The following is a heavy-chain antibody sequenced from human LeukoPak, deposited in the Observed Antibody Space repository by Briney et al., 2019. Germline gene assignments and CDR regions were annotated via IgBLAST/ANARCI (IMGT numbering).Heavy chain of an antibody. V-gene: IGHV1-18*04. D-gene: IGHD2-2*01. CDR1: GYTFTSYS. CDR2: ISAYNGNT. J-gene: IGHJ4*02. Sequence: VASVKVSCKASGYTFTSYSISWVRQAPGQGLEWMGWISAYNGNTSYAQKLQGRVTMTTDTSTSTAYMELRSLRSDDTAVYYCASSHRIPHCSSTSCLSSGFDYWGQGTLVTVSS. CDR3: ASSHRIPHCSSTSCLSSGFDY.